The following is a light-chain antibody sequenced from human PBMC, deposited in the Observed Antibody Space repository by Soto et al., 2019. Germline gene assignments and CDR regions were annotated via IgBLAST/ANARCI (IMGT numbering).Light chain of an antibody. CDR1: KSDIGVYDF. CDR2: EVV. J-gene: IGLJ1*01. V-gene: IGLV2-8*01. Sequence: QSALTQPPSASWSPGQSVTISCTGTKSDIGVYDFVSWYQHHPGKAPRLIIYEVVQRPSGVPDRFSSSKSGNTASLTVSGLQAADEADYFCKSYAGSNTYVFGSGTKVTVL. CDR3: KSYAGSNTYV.